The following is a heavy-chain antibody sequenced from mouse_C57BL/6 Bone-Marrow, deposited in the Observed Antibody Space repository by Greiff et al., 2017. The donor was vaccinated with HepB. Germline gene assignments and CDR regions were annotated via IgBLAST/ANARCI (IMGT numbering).Heavy chain of an antibody. Sequence: VQRVESGAELVRPGTSVKVSRKASGYAFTNYLIEWVKQRPGQGLEWIGVINPGSGGTNYNEKFKGKATLTADKSSSTAYMQLSSLTSEDSAVYFCARAPYSIYWYFDVWGTGTTVTVSS. V-gene: IGHV1-54*01. CDR1: GYAFTNYL. CDR2: INPGSGGT. D-gene: IGHD2-5*01. CDR3: ARAPYSIYWYFDV. J-gene: IGHJ1*03.